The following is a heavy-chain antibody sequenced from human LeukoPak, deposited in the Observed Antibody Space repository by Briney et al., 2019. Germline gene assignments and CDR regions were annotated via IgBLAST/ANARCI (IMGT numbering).Heavy chain of an antibody. D-gene: IGHD3-9*01. CDR2: IKQDGSEK. CDR3: ARERYFDWLLSSCAFDI. Sequence: GGSLRLSCAASGFTFSSYWMSWVRQAPGKGLEWVANIKQDGSEKYYVDSVKGRFTISRENAKNSLYLQMNSLRAEDTAVYYCARERYFDWLLSSCAFDIWGQGTMVTVSS. V-gene: IGHV3-7*03. J-gene: IGHJ3*02. CDR1: GFTFSSYW.